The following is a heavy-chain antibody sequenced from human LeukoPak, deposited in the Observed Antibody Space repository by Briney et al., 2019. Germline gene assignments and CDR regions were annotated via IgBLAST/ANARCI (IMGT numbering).Heavy chain of an antibody. V-gene: IGHV5-51*01. CDR1: GYSFTSYW. Sequence: GESLKISCKSSGYSFTSYWIAWVRQLPGKGLEWMGILYPGDSDTRYSPSFQGQVTISADRSITTAYLQWSSLKASDTAMYYCARLYLPYTSAWYGSAFDIWGQGTMVTVSS. J-gene: IGHJ3*02. CDR2: LYPGDSDT. CDR3: ARLYLPYTSAWYGSAFDI. D-gene: IGHD6-13*01.